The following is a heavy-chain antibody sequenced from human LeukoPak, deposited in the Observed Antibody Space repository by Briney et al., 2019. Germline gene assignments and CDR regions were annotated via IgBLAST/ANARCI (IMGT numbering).Heavy chain of an antibody. D-gene: IGHD2-15*01. CDR2: ISGSGGST. Sequence: GGSLRLSCAASGFTFSSYAMSWVRQAPGKGLEWVSAISGSGGSTYYADSVKGRFTISRDNSKNTLYLQMNSLRAEDTAVYYCVWLSARYCSGGSCYMFNAFDIWGQGTMVTVSS. V-gene: IGHV3-23*01. CDR3: VWLSARYCSGGSCYMFNAFDI. CDR1: GFTFSSYA. J-gene: IGHJ3*02.